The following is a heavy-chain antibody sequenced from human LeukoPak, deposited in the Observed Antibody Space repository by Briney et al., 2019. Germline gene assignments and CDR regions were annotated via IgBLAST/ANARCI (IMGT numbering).Heavy chain of an antibody. CDR2: ISSRSDTI. D-gene: IGHD1-1*01. CDR3: ARETTSGY. Sequence: GGPLRLSCAASGFTLSSYSMNWVRQAPGKGLEWLSYISSRSDTIYYADSVKGRFTISRDNAKNSLFLQMNSLRAEDTAVYYCARETTSGYWGQGTLVTVSS. J-gene: IGHJ4*02. CDR1: GFTLSSYS. V-gene: IGHV3-48*04.